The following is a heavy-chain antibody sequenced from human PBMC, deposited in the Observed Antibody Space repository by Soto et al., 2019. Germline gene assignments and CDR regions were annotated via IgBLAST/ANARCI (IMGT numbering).Heavy chain of an antibody. J-gene: IGHJ4*02. CDR3: ARVIPYYDYSGYFDY. CDR2: IYDSGNT. Sequence: QVQLQESGPGLVKPSETLSLTCTVSGGSVSGRSYYWSWIRQPPGKGLDWIGYIYDSGNTNYNPSLKSRVTISLDTSKNQFSLKLNSVTAADTAVYYCARVIPYYDYSGYFDYWGQGTLVTVSS. CDR1: GGSVSGRSYY. V-gene: IGHV4-61*01. D-gene: IGHD3-22*01.